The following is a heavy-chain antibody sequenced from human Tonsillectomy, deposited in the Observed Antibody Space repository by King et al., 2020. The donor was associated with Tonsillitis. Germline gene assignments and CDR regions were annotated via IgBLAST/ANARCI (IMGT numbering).Heavy chain of an antibody. J-gene: IGHJ3*01. CDR3: ARDGFCSTTNCYTGAFDF. CDR1: GSTFSSYA. CDR2: ISGSGGRT. V-gene: IGHV3-23*04. Sequence: VQLVESGGGLVQPGGSLRLSCADSGSTFSSYAMTWVRQAPGKGLEWVSSISGSGGRTHYADSVKGRFTISRDNSKSTSYLQLNNLRAEDTAVYFCARDGFCSTTNCYTGAFDFWGQGTAVTVSS. D-gene: IGHD2-2*02.